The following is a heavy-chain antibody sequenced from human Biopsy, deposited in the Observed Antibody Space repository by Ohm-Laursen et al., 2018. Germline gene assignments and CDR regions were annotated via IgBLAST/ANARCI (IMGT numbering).Heavy chain of an antibody. J-gene: IGHJ5*02. D-gene: IGHD3-3*01. Sequence: SHTLSFTCSVSGGSIISYYWTRIRQPPGKGLEWIVHVYNGGITNYNPSLKSRVTISKDTSKNQFSLQVNSVTAADTAVYYSARTPRDSFWSGSYKRGLWFDPWGQGTLVIVSS. CDR2: VYNGGIT. V-gene: IGHV4-59*07. CDR3: ARTPRDSFWSGSYKRGLWFDP. CDR1: GGSIISYY.